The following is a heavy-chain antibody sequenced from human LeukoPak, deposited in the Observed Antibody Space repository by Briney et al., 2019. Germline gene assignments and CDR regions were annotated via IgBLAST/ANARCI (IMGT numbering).Heavy chain of an antibody. J-gene: IGHJ4*02. D-gene: IGHD2-2*01. CDR3: ARGRQLNDY. Sequence: SETLSLTCAVSGYSISSGYYWGWIRQPPGKGLEWIGSIYHSGSTDYNPSLKSRVTISVDASKNQLSLKLRSVTAADTAVYYCARGRQLNDYWGQGTLVTVSS. V-gene: IGHV4-38-2*01. CDR2: IYHSGST. CDR1: GYSISSGYY.